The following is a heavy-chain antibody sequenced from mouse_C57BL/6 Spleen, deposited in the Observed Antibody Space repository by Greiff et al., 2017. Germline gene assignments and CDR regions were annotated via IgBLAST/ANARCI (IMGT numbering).Heavy chain of an antibody. Sequence: EVKLMESGGGLVQPGGSMKLSCVASGFTFSNYWMNWVRQSPEKGLEWVAQIRLKSDNYATNYAESVKGRFTISRDDSKSSVYLQMNNLRAEDTGIYYCTRSEYNYAMDYWGQGTSVTVAS. CDR2: IRLKSDNYAT. CDR3: TRSEYNYAMDY. J-gene: IGHJ4*01. D-gene: IGHD2-10*02. V-gene: IGHV6-3*01. CDR1: GFTFSNYW.